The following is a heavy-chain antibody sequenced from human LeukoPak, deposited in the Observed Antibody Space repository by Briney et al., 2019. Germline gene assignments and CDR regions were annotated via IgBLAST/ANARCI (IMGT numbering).Heavy chain of an antibody. Sequence: GRSLRLSCAASGFTFDDYAMHWVRQAPGKGLEWVSGISWNSGSIGYADSVKGRFTISRDNAKNSLYLQMNSLRAEDTALYYCLSHNYWRQGTLVTVSS. J-gene: IGHJ4*02. D-gene: IGHD2-21*01. CDR2: ISWNSGSI. V-gene: IGHV3-9*01. CDR1: GFTFDDYA. CDR3: LSHNY.